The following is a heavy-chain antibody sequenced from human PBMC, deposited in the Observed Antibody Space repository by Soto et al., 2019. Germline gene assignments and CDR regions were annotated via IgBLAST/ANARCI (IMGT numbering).Heavy chain of an antibody. CDR1: GGSISSYF. J-gene: IGHJ4*02. V-gene: IGHV4-59*01. CDR3: ARGLRFLETDY. CDR2: IYYSGTT. D-gene: IGHD3-3*01. Sequence: SETLSLTCTVSGGSISSYFWSWIRQPPGKGLEWIGYIYYSGTTNYNPSLKSRVTISVDTPKNQFSLKLSSVTAADTAVYYCARGLRFLETDYWGQGTLVTVS.